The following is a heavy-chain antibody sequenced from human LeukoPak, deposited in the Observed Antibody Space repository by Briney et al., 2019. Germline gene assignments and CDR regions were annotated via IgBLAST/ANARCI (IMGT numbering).Heavy chain of an antibody. CDR2: IYYSGST. J-gene: IGHJ4*02. CDR3: SGGPGGSYAQTPY. D-gene: IGHD1-26*01. CDR1: GGSISSYY. V-gene: IGHV4-59*01. Sequence: PSETLSLTRTVCGGSISSYYWSWIRQPPGKGLEWIGYIYYSGSTNYKPSFKSRVTISVDTSKSQLSLKLSSVTAADTAVYYFSGGPGGSYAQTPYWGQGNLVTVSS.